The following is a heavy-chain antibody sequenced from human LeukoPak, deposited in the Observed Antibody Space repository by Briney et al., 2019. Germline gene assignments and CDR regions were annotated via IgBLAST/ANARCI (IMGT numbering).Heavy chain of an antibody. CDR3: ARMPAYYYDSSGYYSNG. V-gene: IGHV3-48*01. Sequence: PGGSLRLSCAASGFTFSSYSMNWVRQAPGKGLEWVSYISSSSSTIYYADSVKGRFTISRDNAKNSLYLQMNSLRGEDTAVYYCARMPAYYYDSSGYYSNGRGQGTLVTVSS. CDR1: GFTFSSYS. D-gene: IGHD3-22*01. J-gene: IGHJ4*02. CDR2: ISSSSSTI.